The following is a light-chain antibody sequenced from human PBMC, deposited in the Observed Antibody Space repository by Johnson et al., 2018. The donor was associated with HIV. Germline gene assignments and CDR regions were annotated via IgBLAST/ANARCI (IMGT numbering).Light chain of an antibody. Sequence: QSVLTQPPSVSAAPGQKVTISCSGSSSDMGNYAVSWYQQLPGTAPKLLIYDNNKRPSGIPDRFSASTSGTSATLGITGLQTGDEADYYCGTWDSSLSAGVFGTGTKVTVL. CDR3: GTWDSSLSAGV. J-gene: IGLJ1*01. CDR1: SSDMGNYA. V-gene: IGLV1-51*01. CDR2: DNN.